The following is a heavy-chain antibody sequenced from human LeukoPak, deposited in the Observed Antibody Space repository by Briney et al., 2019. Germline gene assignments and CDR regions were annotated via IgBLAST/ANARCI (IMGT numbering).Heavy chain of an antibody. Sequence: PGGSLRLSCSTSGFTFSSHPMSWVRQAPGEGLEWISTEGGNTWYADSVKGRFTISRDNSKNTLYLQMNSLRAEDTAVYYCAKEVIAGYYGSGIWGQGTLVTASS. CDR1: GFTFSSHP. CDR3: AKEVIAGYYGSGI. D-gene: IGHD3-10*01. J-gene: IGHJ4*02. V-gene: IGHV3-23*01. CDR2: EGGNT.